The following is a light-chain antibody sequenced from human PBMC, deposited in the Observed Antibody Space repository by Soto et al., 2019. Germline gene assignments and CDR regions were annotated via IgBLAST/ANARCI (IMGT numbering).Light chain of an antibody. CDR3: CSFALRRTLI. Sequence: QSALTQPASVSGSPGQSITISCTGTSSDVGNYNLVSWYQQYPGKAPKLMIYEGGKRPSGVSNRFSGSKSGNTSSLTISGLQSEDEADYYCCSFALRRTLIFGGGTKLTVL. V-gene: IGLV2-23*01. CDR1: SSDVGNYNL. CDR2: EGG. J-gene: IGLJ2*01.